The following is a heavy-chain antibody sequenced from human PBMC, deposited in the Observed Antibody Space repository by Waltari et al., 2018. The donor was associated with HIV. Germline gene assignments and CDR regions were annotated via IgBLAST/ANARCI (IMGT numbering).Heavy chain of an antibody. J-gene: IGHJ6*02. CDR2: IYYSGST. V-gene: IGHV4-39*07. D-gene: IGHD6-6*01. Sequence: QLQLQESGPGLVKPSETLSLTCTVSGGSISSSSYYWGWIRQPPGKGLEWIGSIYYSGSTYYNPSLKSRVTISVDTSKNQFSLKLSSVTAADTAVYYCARDCGIAARPGTNYYYGMDVWGQGTTVTVSS. CDR1: GGSISSSSYY. CDR3: ARDCGIAARPGTNYYYGMDV.